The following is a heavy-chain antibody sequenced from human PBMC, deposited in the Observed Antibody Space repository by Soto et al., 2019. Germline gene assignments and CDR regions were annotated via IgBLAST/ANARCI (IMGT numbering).Heavy chain of an antibody. D-gene: IGHD6-25*01. Sequence: EVQLVESGGGLVQPGGPLRLSCAASGFTFSTYWMSWVRQAPGKGLEWVASMKEDGSEIYYVDSVKGRFTISRDNAKNSLYLEMNSLRAEDSAIYYCARGYSGEDFWGQGTLVTVSS. J-gene: IGHJ4*02. CDR1: GFTFSTYW. V-gene: IGHV3-7*03. CDR2: MKEDGSEI. CDR3: ARGYSGEDF.